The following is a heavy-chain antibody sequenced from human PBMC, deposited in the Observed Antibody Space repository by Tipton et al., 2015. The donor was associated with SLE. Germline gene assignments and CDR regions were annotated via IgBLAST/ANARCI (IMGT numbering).Heavy chain of an antibody. CDR3: ARISSGSCCLDY. D-gene: IGHD3-10*01. Sequence: SLRLSCTVSGFTFSDYYMSWVRQAPGKGLEWISQISSSGRTTYYADSVRGRFTISRDSAKNSLYLQMNSLRDEDTAVYFCARISSGSCCLDYWGQGTLVTVSS. CDR2: ISSSGRTT. V-gene: IGHV3-11*04. CDR1: GFTFSDYY. J-gene: IGHJ4*02.